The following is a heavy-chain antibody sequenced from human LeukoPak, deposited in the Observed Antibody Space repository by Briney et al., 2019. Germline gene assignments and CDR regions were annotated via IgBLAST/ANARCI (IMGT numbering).Heavy chain of an antibody. Sequence: SETLSLTCTVSGGSISSYYWSWIRQPAGKGLEWIGRIYTSGSTNYNPSLKSRVTMSVDTSKNQFSLKLSPVTAADTAMYYCAGMYYDILTGQSDYWGQGTLVTVSS. J-gene: IGHJ4*02. CDR1: GGSISSYY. CDR2: IYTSGST. D-gene: IGHD3-9*01. CDR3: AGMYYDILTGQSDY. V-gene: IGHV4-4*07.